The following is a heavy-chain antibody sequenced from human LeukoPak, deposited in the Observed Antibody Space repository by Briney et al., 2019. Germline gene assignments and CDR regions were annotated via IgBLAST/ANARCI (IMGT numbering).Heavy chain of an antibody. Sequence: PGGSLRLSCAASGFTFSSYAMNWVRQAPGKGLEWVLAISTGGGGTYYADSVQGRFTISRDNSKNTLYLQMNSLRAEDTAIYYCAKIVVVVAATHGFDYWGQGTLVTVSS. CDR2: ISTGGGGT. J-gene: IGHJ4*01. V-gene: IGHV3-23*01. CDR3: AKIVVVVAATHGFDY. D-gene: IGHD2-15*01. CDR1: GFTFSSYA.